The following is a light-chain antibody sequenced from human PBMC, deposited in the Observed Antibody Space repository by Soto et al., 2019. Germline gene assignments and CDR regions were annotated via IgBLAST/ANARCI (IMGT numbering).Light chain of an antibody. Sequence: EIVLTQSPGTLSLSPGERATLSCRSSQSVSSSYLAWYQQKPGQAPRLLIYGASSRATGIPDRFSGSGSGTAFTLTISRLEHEAFAVYYCQQYGSSPEWTFGQGTTVEIK. V-gene: IGKV3-20*01. J-gene: IGKJ1*01. CDR3: QQYGSSPEWT. CDR2: GAS. CDR1: QSVSSSY.